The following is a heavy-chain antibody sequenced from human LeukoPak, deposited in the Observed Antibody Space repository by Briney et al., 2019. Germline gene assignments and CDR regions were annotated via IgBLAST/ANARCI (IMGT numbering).Heavy chain of an antibody. CDR1: GFTLGNYW. CDR2: INHNGSEK. J-gene: IGHJ4*02. Sequence: PGGSLRLSCAGSGFTLGNYWMSWVRQVPGKGLEWVANINHNGSEKYYVDSVTGRFTISRDNAKNSLYLQMTVLTAEDTAVYFCARWATSFDLWGQGTLVTVSS. V-gene: IGHV3-7*01. CDR3: ARWATSFDL.